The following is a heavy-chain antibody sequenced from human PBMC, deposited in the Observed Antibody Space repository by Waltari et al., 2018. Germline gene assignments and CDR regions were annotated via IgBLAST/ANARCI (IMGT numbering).Heavy chain of an antibody. V-gene: IGHV3-30*18. Sequence: QVQLAESGGGMVQPGRSLRLSCAASGFIFSSYGMHWVRPAPGKGLEWVAGISYDGYDKNYADSLQGRVTISRDNSQNTLYLQLNSLRPDDTAVYYCAKVFLEWQTDNWIDTWGQGTLVTVSS. CDR2: ISYDGYDK. CDR3: AKVFLEWQTDNWIDT. J-gene: IGHJ5*02. CDR1: GFIFSSYG. D-gene: IGHD3-3*01.